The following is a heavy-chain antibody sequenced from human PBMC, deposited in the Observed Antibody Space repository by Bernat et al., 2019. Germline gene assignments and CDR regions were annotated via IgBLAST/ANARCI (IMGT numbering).Heavy chain of an antibody. CDR2: INWNGGST. CDR1: GFTFDDYG. V-gene: IGHV3-20*04. J-gene: IGHJ4*02. Sequence: EVQLVESGGGVVRPGGSLRLSCAASGFTFDDYGMSWVRQAPGKGLEWVSGINWNGGSTGYADSVKGRFTIYRDNAKNSLYLQMNSLRAEDTALYYCARDYYYGSGSYLGGYWGQGTLVTVSS. CDR3: ARDYYYGSGSYLGGY. D-gene: IGHD3-10*01.